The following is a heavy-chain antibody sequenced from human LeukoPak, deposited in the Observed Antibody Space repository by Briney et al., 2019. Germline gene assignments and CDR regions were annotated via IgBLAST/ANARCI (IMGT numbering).Heavy chain of an antibody. CDR2: IRGNGGGT. CDR3: ARNVPFDY. J-gene: IGHJ4*02. D-gene: IGHD2-2*01. CDR1: GFTFRSYA. V-gene: IGHV3-23*01. Sequence: GGSLRLSCAASGFTFRSYAMSWVRQAPGKGLEWVAVIRGNGGGTYYADSVKGRFTISRDNSKNSLYLQMNSLRAEDTAVYYCARNVPFDYWGQGTLVTVSS.